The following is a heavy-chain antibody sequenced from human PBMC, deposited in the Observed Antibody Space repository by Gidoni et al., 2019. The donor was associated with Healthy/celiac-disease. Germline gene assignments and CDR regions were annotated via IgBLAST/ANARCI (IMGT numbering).Heavy chain of an antibody. CDR2: INPNSGGT. CDR3: ARDPNYDSSGYYNDY. V-gene: IGHV1-2*02. CDR1: G. D-gene: IGHD3-22*01. Sequence: QVQLVQSGAEVKKPGASVKVSCKASGQGLEWMGWINPNSGGTNYAQKFQVRVTMTRDTSISTAYMELSRLRSDDTAVYYCARDPNYDSSGYYNDYWGQGTLVTVSS. J-gene: IGHJ4*02.